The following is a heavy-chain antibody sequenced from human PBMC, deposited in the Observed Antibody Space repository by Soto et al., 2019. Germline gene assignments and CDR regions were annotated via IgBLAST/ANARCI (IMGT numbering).Heavy chain of an antibody. CDR2: IIPLFGTA. CDR1: GGTLRTYA. J-gene: IGHJ4*02. CDR3: ARPKGSYSSGYYYFDY. Sequence: SVKVSRQNSGGTLRTYAIYLVRQAPGQGLEWMGAIIPLFGTADYAQKFQGRVTITADESTSTAYMELSSLRSEDTAVYYCARPKGSYSSGYYYFDYWGQGTLVTVSS. D-gene: IGHD6-19*01. V-gene: IGHV1-69*01.